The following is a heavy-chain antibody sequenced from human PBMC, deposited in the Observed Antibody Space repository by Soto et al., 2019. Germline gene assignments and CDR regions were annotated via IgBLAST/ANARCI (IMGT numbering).Heavy chain of an antibody. CDR3: AADLPGARSDSGFDY. D-gene: IGHD1-26*01. CDR1: GFTFSGVW. CDR2: IKSKATGETT. Sequence: GGSLRLSCAASGFTFSGVWMHWVRQAPGKGLEWVGLIKSKATGETTQCAATVQGRSTSASDESKKTVYLQMSSPKTEDKAVYHCAADLPGARSDSGFDYWGQGTLVTLPS. V-gene: IGHV3-15*07. J-gene: IGHJ4*02.